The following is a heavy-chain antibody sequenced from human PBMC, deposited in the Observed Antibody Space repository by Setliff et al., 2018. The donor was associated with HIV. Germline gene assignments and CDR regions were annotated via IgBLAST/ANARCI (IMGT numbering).Heavy chain of an antibody. J-gene: IGHJ6*03. D-gene: IGHD6-19*01. Sequence: GESLKISCKDSGDKFTNYWLGWVRQMPGKGLEWMGIIFPGDSKMRYSPSFQGRVTLSADKSISTAYLQWSSLQTSDSGMYYCARHRSAVAGTRIGYCYYMDVWGKGTTVTVSS. CDR3: ARHRSAVAGTRIGYCYYMDV. V-gene: IGHV5-51*01. CDR1: GDKFTNYW. CDR2: IFPGDSKM.